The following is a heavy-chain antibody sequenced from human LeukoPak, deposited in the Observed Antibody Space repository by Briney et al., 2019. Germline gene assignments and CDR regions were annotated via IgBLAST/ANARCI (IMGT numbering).Heavy chain of an antibody. CDR3: ATNFGAYYYDTSGYYDF. J-gene: IGHJ4*02. Sequence: GGSLRLSCAASGLTFDDYAMHWVRQAPGKGLEWVSLISGDGNSTNYAGSVKGRFTISRDNNKNSLYLQMNSLRTEDTAFYYCATNFGAYYYDTSGYYDFWGQGTMVTVSS. V-gene: IGHV3-43*02. CDR1: GLTFDDYA. CDR2: ISGDGNST. D-gene: IGHD3-22*01.